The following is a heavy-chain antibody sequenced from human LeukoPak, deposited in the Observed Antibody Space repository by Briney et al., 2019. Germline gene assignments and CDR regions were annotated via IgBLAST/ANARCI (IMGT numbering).Heavy chain of an antibody. V-gene: IGHV3-9*01. CDR3: AKIAVPRPGRYHIDV. D-gene: IGHD2-21*01. J-gene: IGHJ6*03. CDR1: GFMFENYA. Sequence: PGRSLRLSCAASGFMFENYALHWVRQAPGKGLEWVSGISFNGGVVGYMDSVKGRFTISRDNANNFLYLHMSSLKVEDTALYYCAKIAVPRPGRYHIDVWGKGITVTVSS. CDR2: ISFNGGVV.